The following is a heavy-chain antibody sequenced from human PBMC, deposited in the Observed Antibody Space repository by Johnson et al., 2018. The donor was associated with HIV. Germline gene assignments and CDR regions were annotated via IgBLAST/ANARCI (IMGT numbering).Heavy chain of an antibody. V-gene: IGHV3-53*01. CDR3: ARETSPYYYDSSGYYSHDAFDI. D-gene: IGHD3-22*01. J-gene: IGHJ3*02. CDR1: GFTVSSNY. CDR2: IYSGGST. Sequence: VQLVESGGGLIQPGGSLRLSCAASGFTVSSNYMSWVRQAPGKGLEWVSVIYSGGSTYYADSVKGSFTISRDNSTNTLYLQLNSLRAEDTAVYYCARETSPYYYDSSGYYSHDAFDIWGQGTMVTVSS.